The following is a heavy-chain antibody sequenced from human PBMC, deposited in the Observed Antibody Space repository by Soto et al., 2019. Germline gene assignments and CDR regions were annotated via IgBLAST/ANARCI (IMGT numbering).Heavy chain of an antibody. CDR1: GGSFSGYY. CDR3: ARVLIYGDYSDY. V-gene: IGHV4-34*09. J-gene: IGHJ4*02. D-gene: IGHD4-17*01. Sequence: SETLSLTCAVYGGSFSGYYWSWIRQPPGKGLEWIGYNYYSGSTYYNPSLKSRVTITVDTSKNQFSQKLSSVTAADTAVYYCARVLIYGDYSDYWGQGTLVTVSS. CDR2: NYYSGST.